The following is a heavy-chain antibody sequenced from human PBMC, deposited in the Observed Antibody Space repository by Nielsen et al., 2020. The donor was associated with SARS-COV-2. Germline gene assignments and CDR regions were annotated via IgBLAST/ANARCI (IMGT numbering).Heavy chain of an antibody. CDR1: GYTFTGYY. CDR3: ARGMWSIAVAGTWRGFDY. CDR2: ISAYNGNT. Sequence: ALVKVSCKASGYTFTGYYMHWVRQAPGQGLEWMGWISAYNGNTNYAQKLQGRVTMTTDTSTSTAYMELRSLRSDDTAVYYCARGMWSIAVAGTWRGFDYWGQGTLVTVSS. V-gene: IGHV1-18*04. D-gene: IGHD6-19*01. J-gene: IGHJ4*02.